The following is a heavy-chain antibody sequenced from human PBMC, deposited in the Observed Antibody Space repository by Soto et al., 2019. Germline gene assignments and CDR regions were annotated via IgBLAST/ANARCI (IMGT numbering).Heavy chain of an antibody. Sequence: GGSLRLSCAASGFTFSSYSMNWVRQAPGKGLEWVSSISSSSSYIYYADSVKGRFTISRDNAKNSLYLQMNSLRAEDTAVYYCARDPGDGRDGYNLAYFDYWCQGTLVTVSS. V-gene: IGHV3-21*01. CDR1: GFTFSSYS. D-gene: IGHD5-12*01. CDR3: ARDPGDGRDGYNLAYFDY. CDR2: ISSSSSYI. J-gene: IGHJ4*02.